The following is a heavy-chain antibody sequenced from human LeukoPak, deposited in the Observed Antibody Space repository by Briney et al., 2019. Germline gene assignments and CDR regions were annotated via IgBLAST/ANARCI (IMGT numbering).Heavy chain of an antibody. Sequence: SETLSLTCTVSGGSINTYYWSWIRQPPGRGLEWIGYIYYTGSTHYNPSLRSRVTISVDTSKNQFSLKVNSVTAADTAVYYCARDISRWNELDSWGQGTLVTVSS. J-gene: IGHJ4*02. CDR2: IYYTGST. CDR1: GGSINTYY. CDR3: ARDISRWNELDS. D-gene: IGHD1-1*01. V-gene: IGHV4-59*13.